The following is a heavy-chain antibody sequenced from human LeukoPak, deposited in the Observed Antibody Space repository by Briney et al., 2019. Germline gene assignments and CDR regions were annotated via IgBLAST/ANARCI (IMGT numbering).Heavy chain of an antibody. V-gene: IGHV4-39*01. J-gene: IGHJ4*02. D-gene: IGHD3-10*01. CDR2: IYYSGST. Sequence: SETLSLTCTVSGGSISSSSYYWGWIRQPPGKGLEWIGSIYYSGSTYYNPSLKSRVTISVDTSKNQFSLKLSSVTAADTAVYYCARLPANYYGSGRYLDYWGQGTLVTVSS. CDR3: ARLPANYYGSGRYLDY. CDR1: GGSISSSSYY.